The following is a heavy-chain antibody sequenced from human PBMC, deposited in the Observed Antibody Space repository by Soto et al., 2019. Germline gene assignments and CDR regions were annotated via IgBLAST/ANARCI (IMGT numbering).Heavy chain of an antibody. CDR2: IYPGDSDT. Sequence: GESLTISCTCSGNSFTRYWIGWVRQMPGKGLEWMGIIYPGDSDTRYSPSFQGQVTISADKSISTAYLQWSSLKASDTAMYYCARLFDYYYGMDVWGQGTTVTVSS. CDR3: ARLFDYYYGMDV. V-gene: IGHV5-51*01. CDR1: GNSFTRYW. J-gene: IGHJ6*02.